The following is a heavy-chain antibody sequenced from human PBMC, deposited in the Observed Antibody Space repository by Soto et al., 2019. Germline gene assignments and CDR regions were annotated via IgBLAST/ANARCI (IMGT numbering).Heavy chain of an antibody. D-gene: IGHD6-19*01. CDR2: VFHTGTT. CDR1: GDSVSSPYY. J-gene: IGHJ5*02. CDR3: ARSAGWYAIHA. V-gene: IGHV4-4*02. Sequence: QVQLQESGPGLVKPSGTLSLTCAVSGDSVSSPYYWCWVRQPPGKGLEGIGEVFHTGTTSYNPSRRRRVTISMAKSINPFSLALSSVTAADTAVYYCARSAGWYAIHAWGPGTLVIVSS.